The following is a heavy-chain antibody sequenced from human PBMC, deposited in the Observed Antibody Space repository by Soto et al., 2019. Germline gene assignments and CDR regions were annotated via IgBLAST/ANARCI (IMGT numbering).Heavy chain of an antibody. J-gene: IGHJ4*02. D-gene: IGHD3-10*01. CDR1: ELTLSSNY. CDR3: ARAYGAGSYFCDY. V-gene: IGHV3-53*01. CDR2: IYSDGRT. Sequence: PGGSLRLSCAASELTLSSNYMTWVRQAPGKGLEWVSLIYSDGRTYHADSVKGRFTISRDDFRNTVYLQMNSLRAEDTAVYYCARAYGAGSYFCDYWGQGT.